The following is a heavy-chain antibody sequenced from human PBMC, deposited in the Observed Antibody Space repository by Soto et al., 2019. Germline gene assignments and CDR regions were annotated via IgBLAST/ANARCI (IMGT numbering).Heavy chain of an antibody. CDR3: ARGGINCSSTSCYNLQVGAPPSAAFDY. D-gene: IGHD2-2*02. J-gene: IGHJ4*02. CDR1: GGACSVYY. Sequence: SETLSLTGAVYGGACSVYYWSWIRQPPGKGLEWIEELNHSGSNNYNPSLKRRVTISVDTSKNQFSLKLSSVTAADTAVYYCARGGINCSSTSCYNLQVGAPPSAAFDYWGQGTLVTVSS. CDR2: LNHSGSN. V-gene: IGHV4-34*01.